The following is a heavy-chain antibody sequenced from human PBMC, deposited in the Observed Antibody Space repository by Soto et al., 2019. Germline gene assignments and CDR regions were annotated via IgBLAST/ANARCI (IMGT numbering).Heavy chain of an antibody. V-gene: IGHV1-3*01. CDR3: ARAVLLWFGELFH. D-gene: IGHD3-10*01. Sequence: ASVKVSCKASGYTFTSYAMHWVRQAPGQRLEWMGWINAGNGNTKYSQKFQGRVTITRDTSASTAYMELSSLRSEDTAVYYCARAVLLWFGELFHWGQGTLVTVS. CDR2: INAGNGNT. J-gene: IGHJ4*02. CDR1: GYTFTSYA.